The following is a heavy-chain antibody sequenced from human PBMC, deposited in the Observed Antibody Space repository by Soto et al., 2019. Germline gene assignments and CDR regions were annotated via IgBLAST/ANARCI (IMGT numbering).Heavy chain of an antibody. V-gene: IGHV3-11*01. CDR1: GFTFSDYY. CDR3: VRGGWDNFDH. Sequence: QVQLVESGGDLVKPGGSLRLSCAASGFTFSDYYMAWIRQAPGKGLEWISYISPTGLHINYADSVKGRFVVSRDNAKNSQFLQMNSLRDEDSAVYYCVRGGWDNFDHWGQGTLVTVSS. CDR2: ISPTGLHI. J-gene: IGHJ4*02. D-gene: IGHD6-19*01.